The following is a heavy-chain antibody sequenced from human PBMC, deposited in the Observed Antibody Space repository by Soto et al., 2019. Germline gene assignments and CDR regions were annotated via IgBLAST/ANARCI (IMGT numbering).Heavy chain of an antibody. D-gene: IGHD3-22*01. J-gene: IGHJ4*02. Sequence: VQLLESGEGSVQPGGSLRLSCAASGFSFSSYAMSWVRQAPGKGLKWVAAISGGGGSTYHADSVKGRFTISTDNSKNALSFQMNSLRDEDTAVYYCAKVSTYYDSSGYLEYWGREPWSPSPQ. CDR2: ISGGGGST. CDR3: AKVSTYYDSSGYLEY. V-gene: IGHV3-23*01. CDR1: GFSFSSYA.